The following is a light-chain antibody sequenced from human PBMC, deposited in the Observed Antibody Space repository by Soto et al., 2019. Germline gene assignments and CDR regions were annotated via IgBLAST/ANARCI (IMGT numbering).Light chain of an antibody. V-gene: IGKV1-5*01. CDR3: QHYNSYSEA. CDR2: DVS. CDR1: QSFSNW. J-gene: IGKJ1*01. Sequence: IPITQCPPTLSADLGDRVTITCRASQSFSNWLAWYQQKPGKAPKLLIYDVSSLKSGVPSRFSGSGSGTEFTLTITSLQPDDFATYYCQHYNSYSEAFGQGTKVDIK.